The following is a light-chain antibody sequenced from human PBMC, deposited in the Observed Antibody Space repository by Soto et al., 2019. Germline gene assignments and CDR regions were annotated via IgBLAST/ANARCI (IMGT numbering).Light chain of an antibody. V-gene: IGLV2-14*01. CDR3: SSYTSSSTLDV. CDR2: DDS. J-gene: IGLJ1*01. CDR1: SSDIGGYNY. Sequence: QSALTQPASVSGSPGQSITISCTGTSSDIGGYNYVSWYQQHPGKAPKLMIYDDSSRPSGVSNRFSGSKSGNTASLTISGLQAEDEADYYCSSYTSSSTLDVFGTGTKLTVL.